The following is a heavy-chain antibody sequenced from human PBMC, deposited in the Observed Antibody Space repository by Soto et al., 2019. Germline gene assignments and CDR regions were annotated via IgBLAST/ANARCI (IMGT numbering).Heavy chain of an antibody. CDR3: ARVNSGSYLPDY. V-gene: IGHV1-69*02. CDR2: IIPILGIA. D-gene: IGHD1-26*01. J-gene: IGHJ4*02. Sequence: QVQLVQSGAEVKKPGSSVKVSCKASGGTFSSYTISWVRQAPGQGLEWMGRIIPILGIANYAQKFQGRVTITADKSTSTAYMELSSLRSEDSAVYYCARVNSGSYLPDYWGQGTLVTVSS. CDR1: GGTFSSYT.